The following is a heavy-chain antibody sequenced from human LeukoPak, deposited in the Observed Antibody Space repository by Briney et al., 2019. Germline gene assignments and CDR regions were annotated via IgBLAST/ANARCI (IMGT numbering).Heavy chain of an antibody. V-gene: IGHV3-23*01. D-gene: IGHD6-19*01. CDR2: ISGSGGST. Sequence: PGGSLRLSCAASGFTFSSYAMSWVRQAPGKGLEWLSAISGSGGSTYYADSVKGRFTISRDNSKNTLYLQMNSLRAEDTAVYYCAKDRSIAVAGSDAFDIWGQGTMVTVSS. CDR3: AKDRSIAVAGSDAFDI. J-gene: IGHJ3*02. CDR1: GFTFSSYA.